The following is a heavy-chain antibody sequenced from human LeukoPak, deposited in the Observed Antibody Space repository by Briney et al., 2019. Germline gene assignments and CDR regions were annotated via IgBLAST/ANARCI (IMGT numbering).Heavy chain of an antibody. CDR2: ISGVGYDT. Sequence: GGSLRLSCAASGFTFSSYALSWVRQAPGKGPEWVAFISGVGYDTYYADSVKGRFTISRDNSKNTLFLQMNSLGAEDTAVYYCAKDGGYNYGSFDYWGQGTLVTVSS. D-gene: IGHD5-18*01. V-gene: IGHV3-23*01. CDR3: AKDGGYNYGSFDY. CDR1: GFTFSSYA. J-gene: IGHJ4*02.